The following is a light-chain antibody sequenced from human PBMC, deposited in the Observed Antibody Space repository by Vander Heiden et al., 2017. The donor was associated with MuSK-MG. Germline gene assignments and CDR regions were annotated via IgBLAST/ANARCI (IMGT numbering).Light chain of an antibody. Sequence: DIVMTQSPLSLPVTPGEPASLSCRSSQSLLHSNGYNYLDWYLQKPGQSPQLLIYLGSNRASGVPDRFSGSGSGTDFTLKISRVEAEDVGVYYCMQALQTPPMCSFGQGTKLEIK. CDR2: LGS. J-gene: IGKJ2*04. V-gene: IGKV2-28*01. CDR3: MQALQTPPMCS. CDR1: QSLLHSNGYNY.